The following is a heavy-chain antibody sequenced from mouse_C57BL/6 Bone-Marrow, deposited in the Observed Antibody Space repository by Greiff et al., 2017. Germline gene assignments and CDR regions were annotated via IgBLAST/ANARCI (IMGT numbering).Heavy chain of an antibody. D-gene: IGHD3-3*01. CDR1: GFNIKDDY. Sequence: EVQLQQSGAELVRPGASVKLSCTASGFNIKDDYMHWVKPRPEQGLEWIGWIDPENGDTEYASKFQGKATITADTSSNTAYLQLSSLTSEDTAVYYCTLGGFAYWGQGTLVTVSA. CDR2: IDPENGDT. V-gene: IGHV14-4*01. J-gene: IGHJ3*01. CDR3: TLGGFAY.